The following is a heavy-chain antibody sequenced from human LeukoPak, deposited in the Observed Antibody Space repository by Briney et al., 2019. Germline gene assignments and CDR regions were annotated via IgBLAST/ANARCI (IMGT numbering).Heavy chain of an antibody. CDR3: AIVVGATDNY. Sequence: GGSLRLSCAASGFTFGSYAMSWVRQAPGKGLEWVSAIGGSGGSTYYADSVKGRFTISRDNSKNTLYLQMNSLRAEDTAVYYCAIVVGATDNYWGQGTLVTVSS. V-gene: IGHV3-23*01. J-gene: IGHJ4*02. D-gene: IGHD1-26*01. CDR1: GFTFGSYA. CDR2: IGGSGGST.